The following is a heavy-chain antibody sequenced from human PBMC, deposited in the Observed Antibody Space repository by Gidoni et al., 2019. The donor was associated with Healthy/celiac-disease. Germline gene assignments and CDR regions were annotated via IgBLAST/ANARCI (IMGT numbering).Heavy chain of an antibody. Sequence: QVQLVESGGGVVQPGRSLRLSCAASGFTFSSYGLHWVRQAPGKGLEWVAVISYDGSNKYYADSVKGRFTISRDNSKNTLYLQMNSLRAEDTAVYYCAKEGMVRGVIRTVYYYGMDVWGQGTTVTVSS. V-gene: IGHV3-30*18. CDR2: ISYDGSNK. J-gene: IGHJ6*02. CDR3: AKEGMVRGVIRTVYYYGMDV. CDR1: GFTFSSYG. D-gene: IGHD3-10*01.